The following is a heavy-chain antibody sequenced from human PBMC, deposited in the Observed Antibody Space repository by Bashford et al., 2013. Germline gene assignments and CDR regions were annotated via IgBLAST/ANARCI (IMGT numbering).Heavy chain of an antibody. CDR1: GFTFSTYW. Sequence: GGSLRLSCAATGFTFSTYWMNWVRQAPGKGLEWVANIKQDGSDKYYVDSVKGRFTISRDNAKNSLYLQMNSLRAEDTAVYYCARGSRGYDVWGQGDHGHRSP. J-gene: IGHJ6*02. V-gene: IGHV3-7*03. CDR3: ARGSRGYDV. CDR2: IKQDGSDK. D-gene: IGHD6-13*01.